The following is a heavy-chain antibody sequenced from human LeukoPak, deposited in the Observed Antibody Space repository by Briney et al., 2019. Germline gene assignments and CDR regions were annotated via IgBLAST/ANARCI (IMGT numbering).Heavy chain of an antibody. J-gene: IGHJ3*02. CDR2: IYYSGST. Sequence: SETLSLTCTVSGGSISSYYWSWIRQPPGKGLEWIGHIYYSGSTNYNPSLKSRVTISVDTSKKQFSLKLSSVTAADTAVYYCARVRYNWNNGALDIWGQGTMVTVSS. V-gene: IGHV4-59*01. D-gene: IGHD1/OR15-1a*01. CDR3: ARVRYNWNNGALDI. CDR1: GGSISSYY.